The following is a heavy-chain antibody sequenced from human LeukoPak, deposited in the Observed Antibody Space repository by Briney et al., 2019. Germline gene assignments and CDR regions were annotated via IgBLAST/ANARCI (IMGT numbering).Heavy chain of an antibody. CDR1: GYTFTGYY. CDR3: ARDTVPHSNIVLMVYAGVAFDI. J-gene: IGHJ3*02. Sequence: ASVKVSCKASGYTFTGYYMHWVRRAPGQGLEWMGWINPNSGGTNYAQKFQGRVTMTRDTSTSTAYMELSRLRSDDTAVYYCARDTVPHSNIVLMVYAGVAFDIWGQGTMVTVSS. V-gene: IGHV1-2*02. D-gene: IGHD2-8*01. CDR2: INPNSGGT.